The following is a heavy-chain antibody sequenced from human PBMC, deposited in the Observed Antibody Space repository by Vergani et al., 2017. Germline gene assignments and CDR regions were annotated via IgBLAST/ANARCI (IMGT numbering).Heavy chain of an antibody. V-gene: IGHV3-30*02. CDR2: IRYDGSNK. D-gene: IGHD6-13*01. J-gene: IGHJ4*02. CDR1: RFTFSSYG. Sequence: QVQLVESGGGVVQPGGSLRLSCAASRFTFSSYGMHWVRQAPGKGLEWVAFIRYDGSNKYYADSVKGRFTISRDNSKNTLYLQMNSLRAEDTAVYYCAKDITPAAAGTDYWGQGTLVTVSS. CDR3: AKDITPAAAGTDY.